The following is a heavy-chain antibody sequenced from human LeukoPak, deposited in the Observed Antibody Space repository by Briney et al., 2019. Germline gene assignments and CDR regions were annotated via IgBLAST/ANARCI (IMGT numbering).Heavy chain of an antibody. J-gene: IGHJ4*02. CDR2: ISSSGKYI. Sequence: GGSLRLSCEASGFSFSKHGLNWVRQAPGKGLEWVASISSSGKYIYYAESLKGRFTISRDNAKNSLYLQMNSLRAEDTAVYYCARYMTTVTTPPLDYWGQGTLVTVSS. CDR1: GFSFSKHG. CDR3: ARYMTTVTTPPLDY. V-gene: IGHV3-21*01. D-gene: IGHD4-17*01.